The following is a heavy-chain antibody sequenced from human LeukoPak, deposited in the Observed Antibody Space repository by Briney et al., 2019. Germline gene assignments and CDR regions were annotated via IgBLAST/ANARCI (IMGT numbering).Heavy chain of an antibody. Sequence: SETLSLTCTVSGGSISSSSYYWGWIRQPPGKGLEWIGSIYYSGSTYYNPSLKSRVTISVDTSKNQFSLKLSSVTAADTAVYYCGGVVRLGELPIDYWGQGTLVTVSS. CDR2: IYYSGST. D-gene: IGHD3-16*01. J-gene: IGHJ4*02. CDR3: GGVVRLGELPIDY. CDR1: GGSISSSSYY. V-gene: IGHV4-39*01.